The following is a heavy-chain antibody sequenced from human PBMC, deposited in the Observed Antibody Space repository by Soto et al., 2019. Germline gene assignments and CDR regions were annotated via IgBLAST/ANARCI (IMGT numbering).Heavy chain of an antibody. J-gene: IGHJ4*02. CDR1: GFTFSNAW. CDR3: TTVHYYYDSSGYYPLDY. Sequence: TGGSLSLSCAASGFTFSNAWMNWVRQAPGKGLEWVGRIKSKTDGGTTDYAAPVKGRFTISRDDSKNTLYLQMNSLKTEDTAVYYCTTVHYYYDSSGYYPLDYWGQGTLVTVSS. CDR2: IKSKTDGGTT. D-gene: IGHD3-22*01. V-gene: IGHV3-15*07.